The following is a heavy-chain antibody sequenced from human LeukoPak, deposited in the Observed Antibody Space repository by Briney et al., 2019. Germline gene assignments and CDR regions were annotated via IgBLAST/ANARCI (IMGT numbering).Heavy chain of an antibody. V-gene: IGHV3-48*02. D-gene: IGHD6-13*01. J-gene: IGHJ4*02. CDR1: GFTFGSQN. CDR3: ARGLGSSWFYR. CDR2: ISGGGETI. Sequence: GRSLRLSCAASGFTFGSQNMNWARQAPGKGLEWLSFISGGGETIVYSDSVKGRFTISRDNAQNSLYLQMNSLRDEDTAVYYCARGLGSSWFYRWGQGTLVTVSS.